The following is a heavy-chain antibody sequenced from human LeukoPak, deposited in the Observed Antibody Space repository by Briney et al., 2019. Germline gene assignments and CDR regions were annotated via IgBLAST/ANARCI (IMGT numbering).Heavy chain of an antibody. CDR1: GGSFSGYY. J-gene: IGHJ3*02. Sequence: SETLSLTCAVYGGSFSGYYWSWIRQPPGKGLEWIGEINHSGSTNYNPSLKSRVTISVDTSKNQFSLKLSSVTAADTAVYYCARDIFSWRRVGALHAFDIWGQGTMVTVSS. CDR2: INHSGST. V-gene: IGHV4-34*01. D-gene: IGHD1-26*01. CDR3: ARDIFSWRRVGALHAFDI.